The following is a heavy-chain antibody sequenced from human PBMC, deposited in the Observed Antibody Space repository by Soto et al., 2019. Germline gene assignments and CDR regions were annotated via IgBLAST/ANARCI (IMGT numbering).Heavy chain of an antibody. V-gene: IGHV5-51*01. J-gene: IGHJ6*02. CDR1: GYNFATYW. Sequence: ESLKISCKASGYNFATYWIGWVRQMPGKGLEWMGIIYPEDSETAYSPSFQGQVTISADKSTSTAYLQWSSLKASDTAIYYCARHMGTGNPYYYSYGLDVWGQGTTVTVSS. CDR2: IYPEDSET. D-gene: IGHD7-27*01. CDR3: ARHMGTGNPYYYSYGLDV.